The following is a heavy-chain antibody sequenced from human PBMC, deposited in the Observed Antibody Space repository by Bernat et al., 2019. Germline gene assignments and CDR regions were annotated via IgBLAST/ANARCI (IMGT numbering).Heavy chain of an antibody. CDR3: ARDRYFSAAGYYYYYGMDV. V-gene: IGHV1-2*04. Sequence: QVQLVQSGAEVKKPGASVKVSCKASGYTFTGYYMHWVRQAPGQGLEWMGWINPNSGGTNYAQKFQGWVTMTRDTSISTAYMELSRLRSDDTAVYYCARDRYFSAAGYYYYYGMDVWGQGTLVTVSS. J-gene: IGHJ6*02. CDR1: GYTFTGYY. CDR2: INPNSGGT. D-gene: IGHD6-13*01.